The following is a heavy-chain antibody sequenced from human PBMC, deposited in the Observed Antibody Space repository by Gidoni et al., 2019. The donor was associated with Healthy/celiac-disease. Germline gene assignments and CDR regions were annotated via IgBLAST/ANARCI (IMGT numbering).Heavy chain of an antibody. D-gene: IGHD1-26*01. CDR2: INAGNGNT. CDR3: ARGANSGSYLDYFDY. J-gene: IGHJ4*02. V-gene: IGHV1-3*05. Sequence: QVQLVQSGAEEKKPGASVKVSCKASGYTFTSYAMHWVRQAPGQRLEWMGGINAGNGNTKYSQKFQGRVTITRDTSASTAYMELSSLRSEDTAVYYCARGANSGSYLDYFDYWGQGTLVTVSS. CDR1: GYTFTSYA.